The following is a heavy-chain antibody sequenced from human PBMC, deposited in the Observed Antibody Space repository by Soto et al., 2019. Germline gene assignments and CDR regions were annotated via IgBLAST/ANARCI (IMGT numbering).Heavy chain of an antibody. D-gene: IGHD4-17*01. Sequence: GESLKISCKASGYSFTSSWIAWVRQVPGKGLEWMVMIYPGDFDTRYNPSFQGHVTISADKSISTAYLQWSRLKASDTAMYYCATMGTDSGDYEGFDHWGQGTQVTVSS. J-gene: IGHJ4*02. CDR3: ATMGTDSGDYEGFDH. CDR1: GYSFTSSW. CDR2: IYPGDFDT. V-gene: IGHV5-51*01.